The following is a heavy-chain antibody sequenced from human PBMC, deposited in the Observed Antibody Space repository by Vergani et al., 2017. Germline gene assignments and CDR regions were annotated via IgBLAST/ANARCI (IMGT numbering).Heavy chain of an antibody. J-gene: IGHJ4*02. V-gene: IGHV3-48*03. CDR1: GFTFSSYE. Sequence: EVQLVESGGGLVQPGGSLRLSCAASGFTFSSYEMNWVRQAPGKGLEWVSYISSSGSTIYYAASVKGRFTISRDNAKNSLYLQMNSLRAEDTAVYYCANDRSGSYSRGYWGQGTLVTVSS. D-gene: IGHD3-10*01. CDR2: ISSSGSTI. CDR3: ANDRSGSYSRGY.